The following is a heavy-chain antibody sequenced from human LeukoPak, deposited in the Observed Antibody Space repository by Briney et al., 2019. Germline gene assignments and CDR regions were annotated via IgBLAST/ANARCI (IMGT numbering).Heavy chain of an antibody. V-gene: IGHV3-23*01. CDR1: GFTFSSYV. D-gene: IGHD4-17*01. CDR3: AKVHDYGDYPVNYGMDV. J-gene: IGHJ6*02. Sequence: GGSLRLSCAASGFTFSSYVMTWVRQAPGKGLEWVSAITGSGGRTHYGDSVRGRFTISRDNSKNTLYLQMNSLRIEDTAVYYCAKVHDYGDYPVNYGMDVWGQGTTVTVSS. CDR2: ITGSGGRT.